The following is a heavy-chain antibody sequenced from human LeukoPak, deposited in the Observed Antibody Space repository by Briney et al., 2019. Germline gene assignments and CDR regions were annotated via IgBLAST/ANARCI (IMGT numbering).Heavy chain of an antibody. CDR1: GYSFTRYW. V-gene: IGHV5-51*01. CDR2: IYPDDSDT. J-gene: IGHJ4*02. Sequence: GESLKTSCKGSGYSFTRYWIGWVRQMPGKGLEWMGIIYPDDSDTRYSPSFQGRVTISADKSISTAYLQWTSLKASDTAMYYCATWGLPRGLSDYWGQGTLVTVSS. CDR3: ATWGLPRGLSDY. D-gene: IGHD7-27*01.